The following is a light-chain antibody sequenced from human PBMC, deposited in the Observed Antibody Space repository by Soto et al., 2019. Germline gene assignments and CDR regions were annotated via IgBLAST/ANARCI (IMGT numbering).Light chain of an antibody. V-gene: IGLV3-1*01. J-gene: IGLJ2*01. CDR1: KLGDKY. CDR3: QAWDSSTAV. CDR2: QDS. Sequence: SYELTQPPSVSVSQGQTASITCSGDKLGDKYACWYQQKPGQSPVLVIYQDSKRPSGIPERFSGSNSGNTATLTISGTQAMYEADYYCQAWDSSTAVFGGGTKLTVL.